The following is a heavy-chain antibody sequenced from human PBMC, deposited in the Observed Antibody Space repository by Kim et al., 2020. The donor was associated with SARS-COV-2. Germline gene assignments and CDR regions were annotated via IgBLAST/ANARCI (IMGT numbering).Heavy chain of an antibody. CDR3: AKVSYSSSWYPLDY. CDR2: ISWNSGSI. J-gene: IGHJ4*02. D-gene: IGHD6-13*01. CDR1: GFTFDDYA. V-gene: IGHV3-9*01. Sequence: GGSLRLSCAASGFTFDDYAMHWVRQAPGKGLEWVSGISWNSGSIGYADSVKGRFTISRDNAKNSLYLQMNSLRAEDTALYYCAKVSYSSSWYPLDYWGQG.